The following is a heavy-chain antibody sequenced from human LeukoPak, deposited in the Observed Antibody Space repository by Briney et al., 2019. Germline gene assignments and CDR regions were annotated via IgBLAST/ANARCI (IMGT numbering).Heavy chain of an antibody. CDR3: ATEITYYYGSGSFRPLDY. J-gene: IGHJ4*02. V-gene: IGHV1-24*01. CDR1: GYPLIELS. D-gene: IGHD3-10*01. Sequence: ASVKVSCKVSGYPLIELSMHWVRQVPGKGLEWMGGFDPEDGETIYTEKFQGRVNVTEDTSTDAGYMELSGLRSEDTAIYYCATEITYYYGSGSFRPLDYWGQGTRIIVSS. CDR2: FDPEDGET.